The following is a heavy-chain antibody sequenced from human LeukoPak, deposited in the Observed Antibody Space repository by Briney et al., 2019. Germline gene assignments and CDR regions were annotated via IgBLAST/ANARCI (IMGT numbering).Heavy chain of an antibody. CDR1: GGTFSNYA. CDR3: ATYCSSTSCYIWGYYFDY. D-gene: IGHD2-2*01. J-gene: IGHJ4*02. CDR2: IIPISGTA. V-gene: IGHV1-69*13. Sequence: ASVKVSCKASGGTFSNYAISWVRQAPGQWLEWMGGIIPISGTANYAQKLQDRVTITADASTSTAYMELSSLRSEDTAVYYCATYCSSTSCYIWGYYFDYWGQGTLVTVSS.